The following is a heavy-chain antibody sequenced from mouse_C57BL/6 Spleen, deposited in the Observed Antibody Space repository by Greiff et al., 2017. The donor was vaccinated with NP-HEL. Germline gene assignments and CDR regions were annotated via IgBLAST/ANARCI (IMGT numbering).Heavy chain of an antibody. CDR3: ARGPYYYGISYYFDY. CDR1: GYAFSSYW. D-gene: IGHD1-1*01. Sequence: QVQLKQSGAELVKPGASVKISCKASGYAFSSYWMNWVKQRPGKGLEWIGQIYPGDGDTNYNGKFKGKATLTADKSSSTAYMQLSSLTSEDSAVYFCARGPYYYGISYYFDYWGQGTTLTVSS. V-gene: IGHV1-80*01. CDR2: IYPGDGDT. J-gene: IGHJ2*01.